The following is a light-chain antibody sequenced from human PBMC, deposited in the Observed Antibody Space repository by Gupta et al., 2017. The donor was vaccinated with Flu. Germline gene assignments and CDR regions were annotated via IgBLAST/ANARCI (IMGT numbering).Light chain of an antibody. Sequence: GESATLSCRASQSVSSSYLAWYQQKPGQAPRLLIYGASSRATGIPDRFSGSGSGTDFTLTISRLEPEDFAVYYCQQYGSLFTFGPGTKVDIK. CDR3: QQYGSLFT. CDR1: QSVSSSY. CDR2: GAS. V-gene: IGKV3-20*01. J-gene: IGKJ3*01.